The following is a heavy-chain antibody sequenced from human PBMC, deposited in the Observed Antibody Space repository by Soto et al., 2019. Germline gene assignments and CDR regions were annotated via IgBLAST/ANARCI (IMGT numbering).Heavy chain of an antibody. Sequence: VASVKVSCKASGYTFTGYYMHWVRQAPGQGLEWMGWINPNSGGTNYAQKFQGWVTMTRDTSISTAYMELSRLRSDDTAVYYCARGSMRYSSSWYDYWGQGTLVTVSS. D-gene: IGHD6-13*01. V-gene: IGHV1-2*04. J-gene: IGHJ4*02. CDR3: ARGSMRYSSSWYDY. CDR2: INPNSGGT. CDR1: GYTFTGYY.